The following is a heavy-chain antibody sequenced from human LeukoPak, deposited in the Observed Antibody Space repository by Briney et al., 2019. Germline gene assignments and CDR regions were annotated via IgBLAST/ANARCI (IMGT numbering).Heavy chain of an antibody. CDR1: GFTSSSYA. V-gene: IGHV3-30*04. CDR2: ISYDGSNK. J-gene: IGHJ5*02. CDR3: ARALLGSSWTGNWLDP. D-gene: IGHD6-13*01. Sequence: PGGSLRLSCAASGFTSSSYAMHWVRQAPGKGLEWVAVISYDGSNKYYADSVKGRFTISRDNSKNTLYLQMNSLGAEDTAVYYCARALLGSSWTGNWLDPWGQGTLVTVSS.